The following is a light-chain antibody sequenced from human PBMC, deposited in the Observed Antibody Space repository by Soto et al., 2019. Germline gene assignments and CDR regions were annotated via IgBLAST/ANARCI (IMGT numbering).Light chain of an antibody. CDR2: DAS. J-gene: IGKJ4*01. V-gene: IGKV3-11*01. Sequence: EIVMTQSQITLSLSPGERATLSCRASHSVSSDLLWYQQKPGLSPRLLISDASNRATGIPARFSGSGSGTDFILTISSLEPEDFAVYYCQQRNRWPLTFGGGTRVEIK. CDR1: HSVSSD. CDR3: QQRNRWPLT.